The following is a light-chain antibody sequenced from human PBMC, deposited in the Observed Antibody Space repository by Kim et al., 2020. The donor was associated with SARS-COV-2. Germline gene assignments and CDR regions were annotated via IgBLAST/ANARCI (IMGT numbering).Light chain of an antibody. J-gene: IGLJ2*01. CDR3: AAWDDSLNGVV. CDR1: SSNIGSNT. Sequence: ELTQPPSASGTPGQRVTISCSGSSSNIGSNTVNWYQQLPGTAPKLLIYSNNQRPSGVPDRFSGSKSGTSASLAISGLQSEDEADYYCAAWDDSLNGVVFGGGTKLTVL. V-gene: IGLV1-44*01. CDR2: SNN.